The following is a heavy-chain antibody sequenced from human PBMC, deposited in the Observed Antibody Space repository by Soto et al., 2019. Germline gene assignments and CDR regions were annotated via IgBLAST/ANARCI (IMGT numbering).Heavy chain of an antibody. Sequence: SETLSLTCTVSGGSISNGGYYWSWIRQHPGKGLEWIGYIYYSGSTYYNPSLKSRVTISVDTSKNQFSLKLSSVTAADTAVYYCARHTIRLLDAFDIWGQGTMVTVSS. V-gene: IGHV4-31*03. J-gene: IGHJ3*02. D-gene: IGHD1-26*01. CDR2: IYYSGST. CDR3: ARHTIRLLDAFDI. CDR1: GGSISNGGYY.